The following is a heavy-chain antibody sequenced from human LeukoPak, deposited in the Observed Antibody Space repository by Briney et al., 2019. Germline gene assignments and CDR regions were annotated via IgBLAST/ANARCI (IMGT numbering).Heavy chain of an antibody. CDR2: IYSSGST. V-gene: IGHV3-66*01. Sequence: GGSLRLSCAASGFTFSSYEMNWVRQAPGKGLEWVSVIYSSGSTYYADSVKGRFTIYRDNSKNTLYLQMNILRVEDTAVYYCAREQWLDYWGQGTLVTVSS. CDR3: AREQWLDY. J-gene: IGHJ4*02. D-gene: IGHD6-19*01. CDR1: GFTFSSYE.